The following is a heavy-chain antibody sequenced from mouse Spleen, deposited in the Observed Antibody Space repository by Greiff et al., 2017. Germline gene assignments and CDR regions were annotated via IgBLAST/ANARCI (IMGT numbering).Heavy chain of an antibody. CDR1: GFSLTSYA. D-gene: IGHD2-1*01. CDR3: ASLYYGQFAY. V-gene: IGHV2-9-1*01. Sequence: VKLVESGPGLVAPSQSLSITCTVSGFSLTSYAISWVRQPPGKGLEWLGVIWTGGGTNYNSALKSRLSISKDNSKSQVFLKMNSLQTDDTVRYYCASLYYGQFAYWGQGTLVTVSA. J-gene: IGHJ3*01. CDR2: IWTGGGT.